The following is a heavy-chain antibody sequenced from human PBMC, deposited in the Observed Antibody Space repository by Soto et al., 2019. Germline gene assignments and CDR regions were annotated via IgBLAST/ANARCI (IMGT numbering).Heavy chain of an antibody. D-gene: IGHD3-10*01. V-gene: IGHV5-51*01. CDR3: ARQVWGVTSYGMDA. CDR2: IYPDDSDI. Sequence: GESRKISCKGSGYRLPNYWIAWVRQLPGKGLEWMGIIYPDDSDIGYSPSFEGQVTISAANSIGTAYLLWSSLKASATAMYYCARQVWGVTSYGMDAWGQGTTVTVSS. CDR1: GYRLPNYW. J-gene: IGHJ6*02.